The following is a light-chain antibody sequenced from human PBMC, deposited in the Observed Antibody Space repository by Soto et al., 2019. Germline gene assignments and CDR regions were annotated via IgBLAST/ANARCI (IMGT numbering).Light chain of an antibody. J-gene: IGKJ2*01. V-gene: IGKV3-20*01. CDR2: GAS. CDR1: QSVNSAY. CDR3: QQYAGSPPKYI. Sequence: EIVLTQSPVTLSLTPGERATLSCRASQSVNSAYLAWYQQKPGQAPRLLIFGASNRATGIPDRFSGSGSGTDFTLTISRLEPEDFAVYHCQQYAGSPPKYIFGQGTKVDIK.